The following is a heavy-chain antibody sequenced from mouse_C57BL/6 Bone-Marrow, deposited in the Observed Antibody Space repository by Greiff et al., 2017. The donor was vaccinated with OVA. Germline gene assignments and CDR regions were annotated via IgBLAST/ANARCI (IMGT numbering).Heavy chain of an antibody. CDR2: ICPGSGST. CDR1: GYTFTSYW. Sequence: VQLQESGPELVRPGASVKLSCKASGYTFTSYWMHWVRQTPGQGLEWLGEICPGSGSTYYNEKFKGKATLTVDTSSSTAYMQLSLLTSEDSAFDFCSRETSVGADYWGQGTTLTVSS. J-gene: IGHJ2*01. V-gene: IGHV1-56*01. CDR3: SRETSVGADY. D-gene: IGHD1-1*01.